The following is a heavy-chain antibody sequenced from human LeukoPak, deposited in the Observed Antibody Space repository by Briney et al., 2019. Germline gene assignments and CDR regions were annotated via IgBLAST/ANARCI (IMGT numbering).Heavy chain of an antibody. D-gene: IGHD2-2*02. CDR2: IYYSGST. Sequence: SETLSLTCTVSGGSISSGGYYWSWIRQHPGKGLEWIGYIYYSGSTYYNPSLKSRVTKSVDTSRNQFSLKLSSVTAADTAVYYCASYIVVVLAAINWFDPWGQGTLVTVSS. CDR3: ASYIVVVLAAINWFDP. V-gene: IGHV4-31*03. J-gene: IGHJ5*02. CDR1: GGSISSGGYY.